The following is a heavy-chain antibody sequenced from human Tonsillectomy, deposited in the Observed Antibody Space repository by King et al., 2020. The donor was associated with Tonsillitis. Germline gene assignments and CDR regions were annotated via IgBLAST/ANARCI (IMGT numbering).Heavy chain of an antibody. CDR3: ARGHTITATGRLYYYFMDV. V-gene: IGHV1-2*04. Sequence: QLVQSGAEVKKPGASVKVSCKASGYTFTGYYIHWVRQAPGQGLEWMGWINPNSGGTNYTQKFQGWVTVTRDTSISTAYMELNRLRSDDTAVYYCARGHTITATGRLYYYFMDVWGQGTTVTVSS. CDR2: INPNSGGT. J-gene: IGHJ6*03. D-gene: IGHD5-12*01. CDR1: GYTFTGYY.